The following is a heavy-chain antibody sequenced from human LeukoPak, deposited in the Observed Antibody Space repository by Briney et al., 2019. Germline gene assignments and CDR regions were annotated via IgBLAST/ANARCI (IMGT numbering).Heavy chain of an antibody. V-gene: IGHV3-9*01. CDR2: INWNGGGT. D-gene: IGHD1-26*01. J-gene: IGHJ6*02. Sequence: PGGSLRLSCAATGFTFKDYGMHWVRQPPGKGLEWVSSINWNGGGTYYADSVKGRFTISSDNAKNYLYLQLSSLRHEDKALYYCAKHMRATNTYSFFGLDVWGQGTTVTVSS. CDR3: AKHMRATNTYSFFGLDV. CDR1: GFTFKDYG.